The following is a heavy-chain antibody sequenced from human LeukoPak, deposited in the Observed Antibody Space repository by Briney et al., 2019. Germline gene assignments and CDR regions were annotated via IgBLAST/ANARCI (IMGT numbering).Heavy chain of an antibody. CDR3: AKYSDYGPRGWLDP. D-gene: IGHD4-11*01. V-gene: IGHV3-23*01. J-gene: IGHJ5*02. CDR1: GFTFSSYA. CDR2: ISGSGGST. Sequence: PGGSLRLSCAASGFTFSSYAMSWVRQAPGKGLEWVSAISGSGGSTYYADSVKGRFTISRDNSKNTLYLQMNSLRAEDTAVYYCAKYSDYGPRGWLDPWGQGTLVTVSS.